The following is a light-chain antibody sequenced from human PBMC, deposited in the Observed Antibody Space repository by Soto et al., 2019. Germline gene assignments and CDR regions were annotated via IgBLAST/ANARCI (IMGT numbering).Light chain of an antibody. Sequence: DIQMTQSPSSLYAYIGDSVTISCRASHFISTYLNWYQQKLGKAPKLLIYAASSLQGGVPSRFRGSGSGTDFTLTISSLQAEDFATYYCQQSHSAPLTFGGGTKVEIK. CDR1: HFISTY. CDR3: QQSHSAPLT. CDR2: AAS. J-gene: IGKJ4*01. V-gene: IGKV1-39*01.